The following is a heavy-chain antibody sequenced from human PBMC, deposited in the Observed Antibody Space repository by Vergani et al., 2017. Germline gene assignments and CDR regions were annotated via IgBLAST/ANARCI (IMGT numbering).Heavy chain of an antibody. CDR2: ISYDGSNK. D-gene: IGHD5-24*01. J-gene: IGHJ4*02. Sequence: QVQLVESGGGVVQPGRSLRLSCAASGFTFSSYAMHWVRQAPGKGLEWVAVISYDGSNKYYADSVKGRFTISRDNSKNTLYLQMNSLGAEDTAVYYCASIINGYXFLYWGQGTLVTVSS. V-gene: IGHV3-30-3*01. CDR1: GFTFSSYA. CDR3: ASIINGYXFLY.